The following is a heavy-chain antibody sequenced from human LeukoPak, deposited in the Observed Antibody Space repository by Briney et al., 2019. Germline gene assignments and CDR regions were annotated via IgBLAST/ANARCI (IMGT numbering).Heavy chain of an antibody. V-gene: IGHV4-59*11. CDR2: IYYSGST. CDR3: ARVMVGCSSTSCSFLYYFDY. D-gene: IGHD2-2*01. CDR1: GGSISSHY. J-gene: IGHJ4*02. Sequence: SETLSLTCTVSGGSISSHYWSWIRQPPGKGLGWIGYIYYSGSTNYNPSLKSRVTISVDTSKNQFSLKLSSVTAADTAVYYCARVMVGCSSTSCSFLYYFDYWGQGTLVTVSS.